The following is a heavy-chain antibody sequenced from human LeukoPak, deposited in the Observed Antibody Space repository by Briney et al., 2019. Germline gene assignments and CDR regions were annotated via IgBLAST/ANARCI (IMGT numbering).Heavy chain of an antibody. CDR3: ASSPFSGIRRKPIHWYFDL. CDR1: GGSFSGYY. Sequence: PSETLSLTCAVYGGSFSGYYWSWIRQPPGKGLEWIGEINHSGSTNYNPSLKSRVTISVDTSKNQFSLKLSSVTAADTAVYYCASSPFSGIRRKPIHWYFDLWGRGTLVTVSS. J-gene: IGHJ2*01. CDR2: INHSGST. V-gene: IGHV4-34*01. D-gene: IGHD3-10*01.